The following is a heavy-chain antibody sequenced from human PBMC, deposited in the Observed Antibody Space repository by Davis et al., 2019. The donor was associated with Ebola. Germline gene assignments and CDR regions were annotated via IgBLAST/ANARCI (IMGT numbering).Heavy chain of an antibody. CDR2: INHSGST. CDR3: ARGPAYSSGWYWNY. J-gene: IGHJ4*02. Sequence: MPSETLSLTCAVYGGSFSTYYWSWIRQPPGMGLEWIGEINHSGSTNYNPSLKSRVTTSVDTSKSQFSLKLSSVTAADTSIYYCARGPAYSSGWYWNYWGQGTLVTVSS. CDR1: GGSFSTYY. V-gene: IGHV4-34*01. D-gene: IGHD6-19*01.